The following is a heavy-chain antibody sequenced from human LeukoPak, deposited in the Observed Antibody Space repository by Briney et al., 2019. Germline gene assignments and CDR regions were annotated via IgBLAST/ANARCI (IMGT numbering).Heavy chain of an antibody. CDR3: ARERARRSSSSNYYSYYMDV. CDR2: IIPIFGTG. CDR1: GATFSSYA. J-gene: IGHJ6*03. Sequence: SVTLSCKASGATFSSYAISWVRKAPGQGLEWMGGIIPIFGTGNYEQTFHGRGTIIAVDSSSTDYTLLSSLRSEDTAVYYCARERARRSSSSNYYSYYMDVWGKGTTVTVSS. V-gene: IGHV1-69*13. D-gene: IGHD6-6*01.